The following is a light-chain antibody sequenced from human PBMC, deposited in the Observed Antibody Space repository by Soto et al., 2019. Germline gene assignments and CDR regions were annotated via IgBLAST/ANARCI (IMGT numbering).Light chain of an antibody. CDR2: SAS. V-gene: IGKV1-27*01. CDR3: QRYDSVPIT. J-gene: IGKJ5*01. Sequence: DIQMTQSPSSLSASVGDRVTITCRASQDITNYLAWYQEKPGKVPKLLIYSASTLQSGVSSRFSGSGSGTYFTLTISSLQPEDVATYYCQRYDSVPITFGQGTRLEIK. CDR1: QDITNY.